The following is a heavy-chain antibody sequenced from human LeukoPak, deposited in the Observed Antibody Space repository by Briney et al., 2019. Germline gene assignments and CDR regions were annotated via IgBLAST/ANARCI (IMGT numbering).Heavy chain of an antibody. CDR1: GYTFTSYG. CDR2: ISAYNGNT. D-gene: IGHD3-22*01. J-gene: IGHJ6*02. V-gene: IGHV1-18*01. Sequence: GASVKVSCKASGYTFTSYGISWVRQAPGQGLEWMGWISAYNGNTNYAQRLQGRVTMTTDTSTSTAYMELRSLRSDDTAVYYCARPNLYYYDSSGYYYDYYYGMDVWGQGTTVTVSS. CDR3: ARPNLYYYDSSGYYYDYYYGMDV.